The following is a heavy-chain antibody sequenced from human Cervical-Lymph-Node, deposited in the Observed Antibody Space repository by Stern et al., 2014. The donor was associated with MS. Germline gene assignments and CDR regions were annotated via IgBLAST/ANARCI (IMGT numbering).Heavy chain of an antibody. Sequence: QVQLVQSGAEVKKPGASVKVSCKASGYSFTSYYLHWVRQAPGQGLEWMGIIDPSSGGTTYAQKFQGRVTMTRDTSTSTVYMELSSLRSEDTAVYSCSRDRQASLGYNYGCPDYWGQGTLVTVSS. J-gene: IGHJ4*02. CDR2: IDPSSGGT. CDR1: GYSFTSYY. D-gene: IGHD5-18*01. CDR3: SRDRQASLGYNYGCPDY. V-gene: IGHV1-46*03.